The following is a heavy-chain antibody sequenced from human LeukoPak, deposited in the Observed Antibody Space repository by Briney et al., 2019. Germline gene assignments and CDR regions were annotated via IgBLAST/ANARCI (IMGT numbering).Heavy chain of an antibody. V-gene: IGHV3-74*01. CDR2: IYSDGSRT. D-gene: IGHD1-26*01. J-gene: IGHJ3*02. Sequence: PGGSLRLSCAASGFTFSSYWMHWVRQGPGKGLVWVSRIYSDGSRTTYADSVKGRFTISGDNAKNTLYLQMNSLRAEDTAVYYCERSGRGGAFDIWGQGSMVTVSS. CDR1: GFTFSSYW. CDR3: ERSGRGGAFDI.